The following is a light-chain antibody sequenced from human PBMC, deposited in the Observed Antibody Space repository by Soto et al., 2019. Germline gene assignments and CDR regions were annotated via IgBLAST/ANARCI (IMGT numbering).Light chain of an antibody. CDR1: QGIRSY. J-gene: IGKJ4*01. CDR3: QRLKSYPALT. CDR2: AAS. V-gene: IGKV1-9*01. Sequence: DIQLTQSPSFLSASVGDRVTITCRASQGIRSYLAWYQQKPGKAPKLLIYAASTLQSGVPSRFSGSGSGTEFTLTISSLQPEDCAAYYCQRLKSYPALTFGGGTKVEIK.